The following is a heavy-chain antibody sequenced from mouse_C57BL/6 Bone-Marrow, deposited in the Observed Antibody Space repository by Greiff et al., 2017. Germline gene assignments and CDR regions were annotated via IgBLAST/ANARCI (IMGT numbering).Heavy chain of an antibody. J-gene: IGHJ4*01. CDR1: GFTFSSYA. V-gene: IGHV5-9-1*02. D-gene: IGHD2-5*01. CDR2: ISSGGDYI. CDR3: TRDPSNYVSYYAMDY. Sequence: EVQVVESGEGLVKPGGSLKLSCAASGFTFSSYAMSWVRQTPEKRLEWVAYISSGGDYIYYADTVKGRFTISRDNARNTLYLQMSSLKSEDTAMYYCTRDPSNYVSYYAMDYWGQGTSVTVSS.